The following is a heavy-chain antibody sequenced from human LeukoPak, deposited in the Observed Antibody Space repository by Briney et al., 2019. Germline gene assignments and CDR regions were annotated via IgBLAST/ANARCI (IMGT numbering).Heavy chain of an antibody. V-gene: IGHV3-43D*04. J-gene: IGHJ6*03. D-gene: IGHD3-10*01. CDR3: AKERRGYYMDV. Sequence: GGSLRLSCAASGFTFGDYAMQWVRHAPGKGLEWVSLINWDATRTYYADSVKGRFTISRDNSKNSLSLQMNSLRPEDTALYYCAKERRGYYMDVWGKGTTVTVSS. CDR1: GFTFGDYA. CDR2: INWDATRT.